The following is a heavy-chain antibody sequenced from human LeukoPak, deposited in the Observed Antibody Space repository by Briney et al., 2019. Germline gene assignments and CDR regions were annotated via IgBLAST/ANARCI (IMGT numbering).Heavy chain of an antibody. J-gene: IGHJ4*02. CDR3: ARGPYGWYYFDY. D-gene: IGHD6-19*01. Sequence: SETLSLTCAVYGGSFSGYYWSWIRQPPGKGLEWIGEINHSGSTNYNPSLKSRVTISVDTSKNQFSLKLSSVTAADTAIYYCARGPYGWYYFDYWGQGALVTVSS. V-gene: IGHV4-34*01. CDR2: INHSGST. CDR1: GGSFSGYY.